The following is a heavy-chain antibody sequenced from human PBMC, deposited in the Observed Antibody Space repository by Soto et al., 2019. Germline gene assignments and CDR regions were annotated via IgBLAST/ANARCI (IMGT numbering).Heavy chain of an antibody. CDR2: ISSSSTI. CDR1: GFTFSSYS. Sequence: EVQLVESGGGLVQPGGSLRLSCAASGFTFSSYSMNWVRQAPGKGLEWVSYISSSSTIYYADSVKGRFTISRDNAKNSRYLQMNSLRAEDTAVYYCARHPERIAEIGWFDPWGQGTLVTVSS. D-gene: IGHD6-13*01. V-gene: IGHV3-48*01. J-gene: IGHJ5*02. CDR3: ARHPERIAEIGWFDP.